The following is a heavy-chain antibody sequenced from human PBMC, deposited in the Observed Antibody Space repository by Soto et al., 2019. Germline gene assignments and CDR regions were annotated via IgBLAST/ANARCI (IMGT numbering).Heavy chain of an antibody. CDR1: GASVSSYY. CDR2: IYYIGAY. D-gene: IGHD1-1*01. Sequence: LSLTCSVSGASVSSYYWSWVRQPPGKGLEWIGYIYYIGAYNYNPSLKSRVTISVDTSKNQVALKLTSVTAADTAVDYCARPPATRDCLEPWGRRPMVTVSS. V-gene: IGHV4-59*02. CDR3: ARPPATRDCLEP. J-gene: IGHJ5*02.